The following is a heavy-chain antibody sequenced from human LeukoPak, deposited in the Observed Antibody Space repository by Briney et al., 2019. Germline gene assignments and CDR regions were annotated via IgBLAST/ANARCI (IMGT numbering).Heavy chain of an antibody. V-gene: IGHV3-7*01. CDR3: ATDGRSGKHDFDY. J-gene: IGHJ4*02. Sequence: PGGSLRLSCAASGFTFSSYWMSWVRQAPGKGLEWVANIKQDGSQTYYEDSVKGRFTTSRDNAKNSVYLQMNSLRAEDTAVYFCATDGRSGKHDFDYWGQGTLVTVSS. D-gene: IGHD3-10*01. CDR2: IKQDGSQT. CDR1: GFTFSSYW.